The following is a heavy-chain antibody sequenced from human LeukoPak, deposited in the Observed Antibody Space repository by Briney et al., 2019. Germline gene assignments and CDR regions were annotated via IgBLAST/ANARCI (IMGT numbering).Heavy chain of an antibody. V-gene: IGHV3-23*01. J-gene: IGHJ4*02. CDR1: GFTFSSYA. Sequence: PGGSLRLSCAASGFTFSSYAMSWVRQAPGKGLEWVSGISDSGGSTYYADSVKGRFTISRDNSKNTLYLQMNSLRADDTAVYYCAKAYDILTGPQGYWGQGTLVTVSS. CDR2: ISDSGGST. CDR3: AKAYDILTGPQGY. D-gene: IGHD3-9*01.